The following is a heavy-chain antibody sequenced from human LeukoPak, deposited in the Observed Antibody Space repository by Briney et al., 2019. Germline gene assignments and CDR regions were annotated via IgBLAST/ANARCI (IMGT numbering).Heavy chain of an antibody. Sequence: GGSLRLSCTASGFTVSSSYMAWVRQAPGKGLEWGSIMYIGGNTFHADSVKGRFTISRDNSKNTLYLQMNSLTAEDTAVYYCARGYCFNGNCPFAFDSWGQGTLVTVSS. CDR3: ARGYCFNGNCPFAFDS. V-gene: IGHV3-66*02. CDR1: GFTVSSSY. CDR2: MYIGGNT. D-gene: IGHD2-8*01. J-gene: IGHJ4*02.